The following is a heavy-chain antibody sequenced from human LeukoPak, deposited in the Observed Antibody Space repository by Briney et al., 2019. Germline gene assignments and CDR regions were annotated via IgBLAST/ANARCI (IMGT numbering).Heavy chain of an antibody. CDR2: ISGSSGII. CDR3: AARPGEVAVPFDY. J-gene: IGHJ4*02. Sequence: SGGSLRLSCAASGFTFSTFAMTWVRQAPGKGLEWVSLISGSSGIIYYADSVNGRFTISRDNSKNTLYLQMHSLRAEDTAVYYCAARPGEVAVPFDYWGQGTLVTVSS. D-gene: IGHD2-15*01. CDR1: GFTFSTFA. V-gene: IGHV3-23*01.